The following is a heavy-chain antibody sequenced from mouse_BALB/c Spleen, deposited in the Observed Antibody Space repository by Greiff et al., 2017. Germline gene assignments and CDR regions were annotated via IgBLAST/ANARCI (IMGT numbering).Heavy chain of an antibody. D-gene: IGHD1-1*01. CDR3: ARDEATVVGYAMDY. Sequence: EVMLVESGGGLVKPGGSLKLSCAASGFTFSSYAMSWVRQSPEKRLEWVAEISSGGSYTYYPDTVTGRFTISRDNAKNTLYLEMSSLRSEDTAMYYCARDEATVVGYAMDYWGQGTSVTVSS. CDR2: ISSGGSYT. V-gene: IGHV5-9-4*01. J-gene: IGHJ4*01. CDR1: GFTFSSYA.